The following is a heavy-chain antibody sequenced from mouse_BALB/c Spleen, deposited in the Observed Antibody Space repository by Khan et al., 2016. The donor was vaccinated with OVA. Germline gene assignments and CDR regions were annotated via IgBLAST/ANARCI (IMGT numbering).Heavy chain of an antibody. Sequence: EVELVESGGGLVQPGGSLRLSCATSGFTFTDYYMNWVRQPPGKALEWLGFIRKKASGYTTEYSPSVKGRFTIARDNSQSILYLQMNTLRAEDSANYCCARVDYGYGFAYWGQGTLVTVSA. J-gene: IGHJ3*01. D-gene: IGHD1-2*01. CDR1: GFTFTDYY. V-gene: IGHV7-3*02. CDR2: IRKKASGYTT. CDR3: ARVDYGYGFAY.